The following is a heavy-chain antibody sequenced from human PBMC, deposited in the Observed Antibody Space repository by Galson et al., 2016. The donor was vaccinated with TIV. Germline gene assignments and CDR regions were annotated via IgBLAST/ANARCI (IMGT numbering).Heavy chain of an antibody. CDR1: GYSINSGYY. Sequence: SETLSLTCAVSGYSINSGYYWGWIRQPPGKGLQWIGSIYESGTTYYNPSLKSRLTMSVDTSKNQFSLKLSSVSAADTAVYYCVREGSTVTKHHYFGIDVWGQGTTVTVSS. V-gene: IGHV4-38-2*02. J-gene: IGHJ6*02. D-gene: IGHD4-17*01. CDR3: VREGSTVTKHHYFGIDV. CDR2: IYESGTT.